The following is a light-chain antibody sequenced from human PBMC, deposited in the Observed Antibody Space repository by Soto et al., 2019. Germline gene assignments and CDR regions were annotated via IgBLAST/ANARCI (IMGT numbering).Light chain of an antibody. Sequence: EIVLTQSPGTLSLSPGERATLSCRASQSVSSSYLAWYQQKPGQAPRLLIYGASSRATGIPDRFSGSGSGTDFTLTISRLEPEDVAVYYCQQYASSPTYTFGQGTKLQIK. CDR1: QSVSSSY. J-gene: IGKJ2*01. CDR3: QQYASSPTYT. CDR2: GAS. V-gene: IGKV3-20*01.